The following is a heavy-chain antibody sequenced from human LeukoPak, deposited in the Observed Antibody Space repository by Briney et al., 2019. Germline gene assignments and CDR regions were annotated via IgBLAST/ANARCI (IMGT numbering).Heavy chain of an antibody. J-gene: IGHJ4*02. CDR2: IYYSGST. Sequence: SETLSLTCTVSGGSISSSSYYWGWIRQPPGKGLEWIGSIYYSGSTYYNPSLKSRVTISVDTSKNQFSLKLSSVTAADTAVYYCARLGSTRYYDSSGSRRAALDYWGQGTLVTVSS. CDR3: ARLGSTRYYDSSGSRRAALDY. CDR1: GGSISSSSYY. D-gene: IGHD3-22*01. V-gene: IGHV4-39*01.